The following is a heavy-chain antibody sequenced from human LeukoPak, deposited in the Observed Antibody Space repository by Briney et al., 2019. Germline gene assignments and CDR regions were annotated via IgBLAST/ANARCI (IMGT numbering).Heavy chain of an antibody. CDR2: FNHWGST. J-gene: IGHJ3*02. D-gene: IGHD2-15*01. Sequence: AETVSLTCAVYGGSFSVYYWSWLGQPPGKGLEWFGEFNHWGSTNYNPSLQSRVTISLDASKNQFSLMLSSVTAADTAVYSCARHPRGCSGGSCYYDAFDIWGQGTMVTVSS. V-gene: IGHV4-34*01. CDR1: GGSFSVYY. CDR3: ARHPRGCSGGSCYYDAFDI.